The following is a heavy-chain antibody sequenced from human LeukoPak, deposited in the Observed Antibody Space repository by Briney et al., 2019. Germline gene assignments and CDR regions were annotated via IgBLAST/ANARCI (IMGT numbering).Heavy chain of an antibody. J-gene: IGHJ4*02. V-gene: IGHV1-69*13. CDR2: IIPIFGTA. CDR1: GYTFTGYY. D-gene: IGHD3-22*01. CDR3: ALPPDYYDSSADKKKFDY. Sequence: GASVKVSCKASGYTFTGYYMHWVRQAPGQGLEWMGGIIPIFGTANYAQKFQGRVTITADESTSTAYMELSRLRSDDTAVYYCALPPDYYDSSADKKKFDYWGQGTLVTVSS.